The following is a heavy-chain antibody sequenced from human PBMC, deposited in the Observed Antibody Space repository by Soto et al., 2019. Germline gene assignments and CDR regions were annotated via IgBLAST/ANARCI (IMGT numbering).Heavy chain of an antibody. V-gene: IGHV3-33*01. D-gene: IGHD4-4*01. CDR1: GFTFSSYG. CDR3: ARDYNSRPFIMTTVTLRAKDYYYYYGMDV. Sequence: GGSLRLSCAASGFTFSSYGMHWVRQAPGKGLEWVAVIWYDGSNKYYADSVKGRFTISRDNSKNTLYLQMNSLRAEDTAVYYCARDYNSRPFIMTTVTLRAKDYYYYYGMDVWGQGTTVTVSS. CDR2: IWYDGSNK. J-gene: IGHJ6*02.